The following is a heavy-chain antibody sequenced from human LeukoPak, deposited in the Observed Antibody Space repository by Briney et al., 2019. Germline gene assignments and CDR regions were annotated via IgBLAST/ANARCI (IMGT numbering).Heavy chain of an antibody. CDR2: IYYSGST. J-gene: IGHJ3*02. CDR3: ARRSSSSWYAAFDI. V-gene: IGHV4-39*01. CDR1: GGSISSSSYY. D-gene: IGHD6-13*01. Sequence: SETLSLTCTVSGGSISSSSYYWGWIRQPPGKGLEWIGSIYYSGSTYHNPSLKSRVTISVDTSKNQFSLKLSSVTAADTAVYYCARRSSSSWYAAFDIWGQGTMVTVSS.